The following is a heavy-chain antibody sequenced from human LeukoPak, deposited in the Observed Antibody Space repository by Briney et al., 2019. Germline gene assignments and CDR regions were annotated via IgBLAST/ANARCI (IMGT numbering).Heavy chain of an antibody. Sequence: GGSLRLSCTASGFSFSGHWMHWVRQAPGKGLMWVSRITSDGSSTNYADSVKGRFTISRDNAKNTLYLQMNSLRAEDTAVYYCARDGSLPDYWGQGTLVTVSS. CDR2: ITSDGSST. J-gene: IGHJ4*02. CDR1: GFSFSGHW. V-gene: IGHV3-74*01. CDR3: ARDGSLPDY.